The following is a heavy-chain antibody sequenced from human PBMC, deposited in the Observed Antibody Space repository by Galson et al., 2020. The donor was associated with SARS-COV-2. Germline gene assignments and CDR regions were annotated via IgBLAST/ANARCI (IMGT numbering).Heavy chain of an antibody. CDR3: ARDASWAMFGLDV. V-gene: IGHV3-21*01. CDR1: GFTFDLYS. J-gene: IGHJ6*02. D-gene: IGHD1-26*01. Sequence: GGSLRLSCEVSGFTFDLYSMNWVRQAPGKGLEWVSAISSRSDYIYYADSLKGRFTISRDNAKNSLYLQMNNLRAEDTAVHYCARDASWAMFGLDVWGQGTTVTVSS. CDR2: ISSRSDYI.